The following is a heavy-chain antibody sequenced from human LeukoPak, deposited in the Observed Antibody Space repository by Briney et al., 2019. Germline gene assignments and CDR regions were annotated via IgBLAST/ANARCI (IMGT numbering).Heavy chain of an antibody. V-gene: IGHV4-59*01. CDR1: GGSISSYY. J-gene: IGHJ3*02. Sequence: SSETLSLTCTVSGGSISSYYWSWIRQPPGEGLEWIEYIHYSGSTNYNPSFKSRVTISVDTSKNQFSLKLSSVTAADTAVYYCARDVGGRIGASDIRGQGTMVTVSS. CDR2: IHYSGST. D-gene: IGHD1-26*01. CDR3: ARDVGGRIGASDI.